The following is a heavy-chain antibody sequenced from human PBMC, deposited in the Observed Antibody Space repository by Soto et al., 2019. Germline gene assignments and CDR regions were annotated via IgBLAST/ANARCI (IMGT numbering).Heavy chain of an antibody. CDR1: GGSISSGGYY. Sequence: PSETLSLTCTVSGGSISSGGYYWSWIRQHPGKGLEWIGYIYYSGSTYYNPSLKSRVTISVDTSKNQFSLKLSSVTAADTAVYYCARVPLPGVSEGPLYWGQGTLVTVSS. CDR2: IYYSGST. V-gene: IGHV4-31*03. J-gene: IGHJ4*02. CDR3: ARVPLPGVSEGPLY.